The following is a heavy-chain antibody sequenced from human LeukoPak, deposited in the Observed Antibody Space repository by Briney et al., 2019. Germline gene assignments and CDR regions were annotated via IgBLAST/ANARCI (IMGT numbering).Heavy chain of an antibody. D-gene: IGHD6-19*01. CDR2: IFPSGGEI. CDR1: GFTFSTFA. Sequence: GGSLRLSCAASGFTFSTFAMIWVRQPPGKGLEWVSSIFPSGGEIHYADSVRGRFTISRDNAKNSLYLQMNSLSAEDTALYHCARGLTIVVAGTGDYWGQGTLVTVSS. CDR3: ARGLTIVVAGTGDY. J-gene: IGHJ4*02. V-gene: IGHV3-21*04.